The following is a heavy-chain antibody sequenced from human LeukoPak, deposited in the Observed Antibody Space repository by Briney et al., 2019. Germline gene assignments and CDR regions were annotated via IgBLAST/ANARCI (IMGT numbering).Heavy chain of an antibody. J-gene: IGHJ4*02. CDR3: ARRGGSGRAFDY. Sequence: SETLSLTCSVSGASISGGTYYWGWIRRPPGKGLEWIGSIYYTGSTYDNPSLKSRVTISVDTSKNQFSLKLSSVTAADTAVYYCARRGGSGRAFDYWGQGTLVTVSS. D-gene: IGHD1-26*01. CDR1: GASISGGTYY. CDR2: IYYTGST. V-gene: IGHV4-39*01.